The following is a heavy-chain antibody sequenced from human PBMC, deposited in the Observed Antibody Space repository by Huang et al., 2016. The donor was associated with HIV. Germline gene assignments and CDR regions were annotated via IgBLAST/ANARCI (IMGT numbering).Heavy chain of an antibody. D-gene: IGHD2-21*02. CDR1: GGSLRDHY. CDR3: ARPRMTATSSDSTWSFFDS. CDR2: LIHRGIP. V-gene: IGHV4-34*02. J-gene: IGHJ4*02. Sequence: QVQLQQWGAGLLKPSGALSLKCAVYGGSLRDHYWTWIRLPPCKRLELIGELIHRGIPTYNPALRSRVTMSVDMSKNQFSLNLTSLTAADTAVYYCARPRMTATSSDSTWSFFDSWGQGTLVIVSS.